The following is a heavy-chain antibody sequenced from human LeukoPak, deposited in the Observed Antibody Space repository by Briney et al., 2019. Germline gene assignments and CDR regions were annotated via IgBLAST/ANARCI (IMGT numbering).Heavy chain of an antibody. CDR2: IKYDGYEE. Sequence: GGSLRLSCAASGFIFSRYWMSWMRQAPGKGLEWVANIKYDGYEEYYVDSVKGRFTISRDNAKNSLYLQLNSLRVEDTAVYYCKSGGAAPGSFDYWGQGTLVTVSP. D-gene: IGHD1-1*01. J-gene: IGHJ4*02. CDR1: GFIFSRYW. CDR3: KSGGAAPGSFDY. V-gene: IGHV3-7*01.